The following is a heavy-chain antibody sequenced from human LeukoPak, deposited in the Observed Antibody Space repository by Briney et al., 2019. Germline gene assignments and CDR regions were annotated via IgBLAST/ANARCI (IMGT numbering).Heavy chain of an antibody. J-gene: IGHJ3*02. CDR3: ARRVGATLPHDAFDI. V-gene: IGHV4-38-2*01. Sequence: KTSETLSLTCAVSGYSISSGYYWGWIRPPPGKGLEWIGSIYHSGSTYYNPSLKSRVTISVDTSKNQFSLKLSSVTAADTAVYYCARRVGATLPHDAFDIWGQGTMVTVSS. CDR1: GYSISSGYY. D-gene: IGHD1-26*01. CDR2: IYHSGST.